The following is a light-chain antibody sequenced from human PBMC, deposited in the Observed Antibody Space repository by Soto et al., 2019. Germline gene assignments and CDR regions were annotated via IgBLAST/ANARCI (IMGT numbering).Light chain of an antibody. CDR1: QSVSINY. J-gene: IGKJ1*01. CDR2: ATS. V-gene: IGKV3-20*01. CDR3: QELGRSPTWT. Sequence: EIVLTQSPGTLSLSPGERATLSCMASQSVSINYLASYQQKPVQAPRLLIYATSTSATSIPDRFSGSGSWTAYTPTISRLEPEDYSVYYCQELGRSPTWTFGQGTKVDIK.